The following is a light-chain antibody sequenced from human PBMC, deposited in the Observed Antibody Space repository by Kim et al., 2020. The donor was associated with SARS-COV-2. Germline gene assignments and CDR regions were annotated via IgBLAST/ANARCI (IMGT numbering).Light chain of an antibody. CDR2: EVS. J-gene: IGLJ1*01. CDR1: RSDVGNYKL. Sequence: QTSTRCCTGTRSDVGNYKLVSGCQQHPGKAPKLMIYEVSKRPSGVSRRFSGSKAGNTASLTISGLRGEDEADYYCCSCAGRAYVFGTGTKVTVL. CDR3: CSCAGRAYV. V-gene: IGLV2-23*02.